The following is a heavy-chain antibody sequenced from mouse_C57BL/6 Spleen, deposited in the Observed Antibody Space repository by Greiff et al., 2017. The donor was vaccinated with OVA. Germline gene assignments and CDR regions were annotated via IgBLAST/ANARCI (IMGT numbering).Heavy chain of an antibody. CDR3: ARSDEDAMDY. CDR1: GFTFSDYY. V-gene: IGHV5-12*01. J-gene: IGHJ4*01. Sequence: EVKLVESGGGLVQPGGSLKLSCAASGFTFSDYYMYWVRQTPEKRLEWVAYISNGGGSTYYPDTVKGRFTISRDNAKNTLYLQMSRLKSEDTAMYYCARSDEDAMDYWGQGTSVTVSS. CDR2: ISNGGGST.